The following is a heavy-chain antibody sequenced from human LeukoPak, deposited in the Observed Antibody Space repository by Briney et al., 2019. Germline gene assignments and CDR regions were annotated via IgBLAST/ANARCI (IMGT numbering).Heavy chain of an antibody. CDR1: GFSLSTSGVG. D-gene: IGHD3-22*01. Sequence: SGPTLVKPTQTLTLTCTFSGFSLSTSGVGVGWIRQPPGKALEWLALIYWNDDKRYSPSLKSRLTITKDTSKNQVVLTMTNMDPVDTATYYCAHSRRYDSPGGADYWGQGTLVTVSS. V-gene: IGHV2-5*01. CDR2: IYWNDDK. J-gene: IGHJ4*02. CDR3: AHSRRYDSPGGADY.